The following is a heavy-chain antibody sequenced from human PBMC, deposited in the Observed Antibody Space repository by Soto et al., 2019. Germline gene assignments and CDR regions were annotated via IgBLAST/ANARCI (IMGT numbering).Heavy chain of an antibody. J-gene: IGHJ5*02. V-gene: IGHV4-39*01. CDR3: ARHAKGYYASGSYDYWFAP. Sequence: PSETLALSCTVSGGSISSSTYYWGWIPQPPGEGLESIGSIYYSASTYYSPSLNSRVSISVDTSKNQFSLRLSSVTAADTAIYYCARHAKGYYASGSYDYWFAPWGQGTLVTVSS. CDR1: GGSISSSTYY. CDR2: IYYSAST. D-gene: IGHD3-10*01.